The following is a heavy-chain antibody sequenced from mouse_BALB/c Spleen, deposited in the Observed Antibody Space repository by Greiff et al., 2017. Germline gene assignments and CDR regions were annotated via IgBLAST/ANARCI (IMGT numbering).Heavy chain of an antibody. CDR3: ARGDYGSLSWFAY. Sequence: VKLMESGPGLVAPSQSLSITCTVSGFSLTGYGVNWVRQPPGKGLEWLGMIWGDGSTDYNSALKSRLSISKDNSKSQVFLKMNSLQTDDTARYYCARGDYGSLSWFAYWGQGTLVTVSA. CDR1: GFSLTGYG. J-gene: IGHJ3*01. D-gene: IGHD1-1*01. V-gene: IGHV2-6-7*01. CDR2: IWGDGST.